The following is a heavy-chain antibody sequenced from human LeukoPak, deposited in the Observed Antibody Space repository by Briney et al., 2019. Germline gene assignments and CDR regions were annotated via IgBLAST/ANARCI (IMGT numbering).Heavy chain of an antibody. CDR2: IHYSGST. V-gene: IGHV4-39*07. Sequence: SETLSLTCTVSGGSISSSTYYWGWIRQPPGKGLEWIGSIHYSGSTYYNASLKSRVTISVDTSKNQFSLKLSSVTAADTAVYYCARDLSPAYYDSSGYARVDYWGQGTLVTVSS. CDR3: ARDLSPAYYDSSGYARVDY. D-gene: IGHD3-22*01. CDR1: GGSISSSTYY. J-gene: IGHJ4*02.